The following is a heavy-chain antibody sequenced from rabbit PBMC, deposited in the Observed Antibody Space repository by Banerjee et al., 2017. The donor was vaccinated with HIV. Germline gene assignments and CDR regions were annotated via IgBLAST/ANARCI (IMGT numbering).Heavy chain of an antibody. CDR2: INTGSGTT. J-gene: IGHJ4*01. D-gene: IGHD4-1*01. Sequence: QEQLVESGGGLVKPGGILTLTCKASGIDFSSNYWICWVRQAPGKGLEWIGCINTGSGTTYYASWAKGRFSISRSTSLNTVTLQMTSLTAADTATYFCARDLSSSGWSDFALWGQGTLVTVS. V-gene: IGHV1S43*01. CDR3: ARDLSSSGWSDFAL. CDR1: GIDFSSNYW.